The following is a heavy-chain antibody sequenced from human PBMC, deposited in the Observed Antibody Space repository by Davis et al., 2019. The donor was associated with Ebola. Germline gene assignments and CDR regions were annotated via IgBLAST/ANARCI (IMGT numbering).Heavy chain of an antibody. Sequence: AASVKVSCKASGYTFTDYYIHWVRQAPGQGLEWMGWINPNSGGTNYAQKFQGRVTMTKDTSISTAYMELSRLRSDDMAMYYCARTRQDIVVVPAASHAWFDPWGQGTLVTVSS. CDR2: INPNSGGT. V-gene: IGHV1-2*02. CDR3: ARTRQDIVVVPAASHAWFDP. J-gene: IGHJ5*02. D-gene: IGHD2-2*01. CDR1: GYTFTDYY.